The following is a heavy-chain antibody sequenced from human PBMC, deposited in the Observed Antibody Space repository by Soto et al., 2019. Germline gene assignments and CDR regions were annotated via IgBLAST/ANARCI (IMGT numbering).Heavy chain of an antibody. Sequence: SETLSLTCTVSGGSISSGGYYWSWIRQHPGKGLEWIGYIYYSGSTYYNPSLKSRVTISVDTSKNQFSLKLSSVTAADTAVYYCARVRVEWLSNPNILFDPWGQGTLVTVSS. V-gene: IGHV4-31*03. CDR3: ARVRVEWLSNPNILFDP. CDR1: GGSISSGGYY. CDR2: IYYSGST. J-gene: IGHJ5*02. D-gene: IGHD3-3*01.